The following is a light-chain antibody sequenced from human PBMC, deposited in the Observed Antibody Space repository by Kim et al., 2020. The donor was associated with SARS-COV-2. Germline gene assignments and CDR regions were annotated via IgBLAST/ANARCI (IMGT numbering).Light chain of an antibody. CDR3: QAWDSSIVV. CDR2: LDS. J-gene: IGLJ2*01. Sequence: SYELTQPPSVSVSPGQTASITCSGDKLGDKYACWYQQKPGQSPVLVIYLDSKRPSGIPERFSGSNSGNTATLTISGTQAMDEADYYCQAWDSSIVVFGGG. V-gene: IGLV3-1*01. CDR1: KLGDKY.